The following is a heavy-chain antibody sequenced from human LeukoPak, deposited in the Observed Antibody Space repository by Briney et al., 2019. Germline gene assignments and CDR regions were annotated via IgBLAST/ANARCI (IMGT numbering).Heavy chain of an antibody. CDR1: GFTISSYW. J-gene: IGHJ4*02. CDR2: ISSDGSVT. CDR3: ARDRGYSSSWYYFDY. Sequence: GGSLRLSCAASGFTISSYWMHWVRQVPGKGLVWVSRISSDGSVTSYADSVKGRFTISRDNAKNSLYLQMNSLRAEDTAVYYCARDRGYSSSWYYFDYWGQGTLVTVSS. V-gene: IGHV3-74*01. D-gene: IGHD6-13*01.